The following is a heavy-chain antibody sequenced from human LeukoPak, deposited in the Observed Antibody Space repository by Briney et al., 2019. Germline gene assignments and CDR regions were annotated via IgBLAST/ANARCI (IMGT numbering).Heavy chain of an antibody. J-gene: IGHJ4*02. V-gene: IGHV3-30*14. CDR1: GFTFSSYA. CDR2: ISYDGSNK. D-gene: IGHD3-10*01. CDR3: VTDRRGILVRGTTFDY. Sequence: GRSLRLSCAASGFTFSSYAMHWVRQAPGKGLEWVAVISYDGSNKYYADSVKGRFTISRDNSKNTLYLQMSSLRAEDTAVYYCVTDRRGILVRGTTFDYWGQGTLVTVSS.